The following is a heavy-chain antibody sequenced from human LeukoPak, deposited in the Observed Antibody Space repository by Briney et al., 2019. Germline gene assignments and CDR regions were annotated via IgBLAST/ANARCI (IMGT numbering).Heavy chain of an antibody. V-gene: IGHV4-39*07. CDR1: GGSISSSSYY. D-gene: IGHD1-26*01. CDR2: IYYSGST. CDR3: ARDPLREPIDY. Sequence: SETLSLTCTVSGGSISSSSYYWGWIRQPPGKGLEWIGSIYYSGSTYYNPSLKSRVTISVDTSKNQFSLKLSSVTAADTAVYYCARDPLREPIDYWGQGTLVTVSS. J-gene: IGHJ4*02.